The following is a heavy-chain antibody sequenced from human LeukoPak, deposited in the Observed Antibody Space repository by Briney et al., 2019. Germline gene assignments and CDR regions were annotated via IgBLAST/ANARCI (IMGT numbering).Heavy chain of an antibody. J-gene: IGHJ5*02. V-gene: IGHV1-18*01. CDR1: GYTFTSYS. Sequence: GASVKVSCKASGYTFTSYSISWVRQAPGQGLEWMGWISAYNGNTNYAQKLQGRVTMTTDTSTSTAYMELRSLRSDDTAVYYCARVDYYYDSSGYYYVNNWFDPWGQGILVTVSS. CDR3: ARVDYYYDSSGYYYVNNWFDP. D-gene: IGHD3-22*01. CDR2: ISAYNGNT.